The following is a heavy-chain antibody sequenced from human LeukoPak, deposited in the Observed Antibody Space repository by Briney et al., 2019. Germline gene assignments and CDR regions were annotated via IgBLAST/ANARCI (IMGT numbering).Heavy chain of an antibody. CDR3: ARGGSGGYSYGYVRWFDP. D-gene: IGHD5-18*01. J-gene: IGHJ5*02. V-gene: IGHV5-51*01. Sequence: GESLKISCKGSGYSFTSYWIGWVRPMPGKGLEWMGIIYPGDSDTRYSPSFQGQVTISADKSISTAYLQWSSLKASDTAMYYCARGGSGGYSYGYVRWFDPWGQGTLVTVSS. CDR1: GYSFTSYW. CDR2: IYPGDSDT.